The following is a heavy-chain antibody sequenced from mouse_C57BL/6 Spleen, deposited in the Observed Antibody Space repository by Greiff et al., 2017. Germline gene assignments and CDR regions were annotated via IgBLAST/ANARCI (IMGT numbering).Heavy chain of an antibody. V-gene: IGHV2-5*01. Sequence: VQLVESGPGLVQPSQSLSITCTVSGFSLTSYGVHWVRQSPGKGLEWLGVIWRGGSTDYNAAFMSRLSITKDNSKSQVFFKMNSLQADDTAIYYCAKNGDYGLYAMDYWGQGTSVTVSS. CDR3: AKNGDYGLYAMDY. CDR1: GFSLTSYG. CDR2: IWRGGST. D-gene: IGHD1-1*02. J-gene: IGHJ4*01.